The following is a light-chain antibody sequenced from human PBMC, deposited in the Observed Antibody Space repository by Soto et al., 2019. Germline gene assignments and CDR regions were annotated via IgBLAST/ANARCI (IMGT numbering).Light chain of an antibody. CDR2: EVR. CDR1: SRDVGAYNL. V-gene: IGLV2-14*01. CDR3: SSFSSRNALV. Sequence: QSALTQPASVSGPPGQSITISCSGTSRDVGAYNLVSWYQQFPGKGPKLLIYEVRHRPSGVSYRFSGSKSGNTASLTISSLLPEDEAVYFCSSFSSRNALVFGGGTKVTVL. J-gene: IGLJ2*01.